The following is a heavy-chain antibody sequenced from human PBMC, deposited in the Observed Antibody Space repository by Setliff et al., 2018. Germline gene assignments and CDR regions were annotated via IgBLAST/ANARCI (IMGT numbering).Heavy chain of an antibody. D-gene: IGHD2-15*01. CDR2: ISAYNGNT. CDR1: GYTFTSYG. Sequence: ASVKVSCKASGYTFTSYGISWVRQAPGQGLEWMGWISAYNGNTNYAQKLQGRVTMTTDTSASTAYMELSSLRSEDTAVYYCARSYPIGYCSGGSCYVLDYWGQGTLVTVSS. J-gene: IGHJ4*02. CDR3: ARSYPIGYCSGGSCYVLDY. V-gene: IGHV1-18*01.